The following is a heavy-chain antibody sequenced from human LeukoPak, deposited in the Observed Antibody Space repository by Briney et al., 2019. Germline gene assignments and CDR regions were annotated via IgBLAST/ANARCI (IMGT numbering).Heavy chain of an antibody. CDR3: ARIYYGSGTYYNTIDY. V-gene: IGHV3-48*01. Sequence: GGSLRLSCATSGFAFSSYAMNWVRQTPGKGLEWISYISSSSRTVFYADSVKGRFTVSRDNARNSLYLQMNSLRAEDTAVYYCARIYYGSGTYYNTIDYWGQGTLVTVSS. CDR1: GFAFSSYA. J-gene: IGHJ4*02. D-gene: IGHD3-10*01. CDR2: ISSSSRTV.